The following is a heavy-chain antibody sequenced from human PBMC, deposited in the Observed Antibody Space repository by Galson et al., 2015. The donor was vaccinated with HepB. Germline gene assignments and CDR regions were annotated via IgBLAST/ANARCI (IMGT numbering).Heavy chain of an antibody. J-gene: IGHJ2*01. D-gene: IGHD3-10*01. V-gene: IGHV4-59*01. CDR2: IYYSGST. Sequence: ETLSLTCTVSGGSTSSYYWSRIRQPPGKGLEWIGYIYYSGSTNYNPSLKSRVTISVDTSKNQFSLKLSSVTAADTAVYYCARDLGSGSYSRLWYFDLWGRGTLVTVSS. CDR1: GGSTSSYY. CDR3: ARDLGSGSYSRLWYFDL.